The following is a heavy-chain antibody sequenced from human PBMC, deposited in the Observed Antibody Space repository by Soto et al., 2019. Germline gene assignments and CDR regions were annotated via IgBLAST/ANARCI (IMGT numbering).Heavy chain of an antibody. CDR3: AREATMNSWFDP. CDR2: INPSGGST. CDR1: GYIFTRYH. V-gene: IGHV1-46*01. Sequence: GASVKVSCKASGYIFTRYHIHWVRQAPGQVLEWMGIINPSGGSTSIAQKFQGRVTMTRDTSTNTVYMDLSSLRSEDTAVYYCAREATMNSWFDPWGQGTLVTVSS. J-gene: IGHJ5*02. D-gene: IGHD5-12*01.